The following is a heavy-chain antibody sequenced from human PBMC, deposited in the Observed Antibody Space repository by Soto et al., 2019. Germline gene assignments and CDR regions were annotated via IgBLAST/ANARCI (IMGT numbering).Heavy chain of an antibody. J-gene: IGHJ5*02. CDR1: GGSISSSSYY. CDR3: ARHQSHSSSYVDP. CDR2: IYYSGST. Sequence: PSETLSLTCTVSGGSISSSSYYWGWIRQPPGKGLEWIGSIYYSGSTYYNPSLKSRVTISVDTSKNQFSLKLSSVTAADTAVYYCARHQSHSSSYVDPWGHGTLVTVSS. V-gene: IGHV4-39*01. D-gene: IGHD6-13*01.